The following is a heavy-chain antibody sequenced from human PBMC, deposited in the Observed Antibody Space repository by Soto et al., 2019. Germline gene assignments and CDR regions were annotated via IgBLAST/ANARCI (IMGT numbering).Heavy chain of an antibody. CDR2: INHSGST. D-gene: IGHD2-15*01. V-gene: IGHV4-34*01. CDR3: ARVEDIVVVVAATCAFDI. Sequence: SETLSLTCAVYGGSFSGYYWSWIRQPPGKGLEWIGEINHSGSTNYNPSLKSRVTISVDTSKNQFSLKLSSVTAADTAVYYCARVEDIVVVVAATCAFDIWGQGTMVTVSS. CDR1: GGSFSGYY. J-gene: IGHJ3*02.